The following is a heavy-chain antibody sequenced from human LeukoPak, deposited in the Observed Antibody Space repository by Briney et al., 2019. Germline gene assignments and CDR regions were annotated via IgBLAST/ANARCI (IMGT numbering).Heavy chain of an antibody. CDR2: INHSGST. Sequence: SETLSLTCAVYGGSFSGYYWSWIRQPPGKGLEWIGEINHSGSTNYNPSLKSRVTISVDTSKNQFSLKLSSVTAADTAVYYCSRGGGSCAYCGQGTLLSVSS. D-gene: IGHD1-26*01. CDR1: GGSFSGYY. V-gene: IGHV4-34*01. J-gene: IGHJ4*02. CDR3: SRGGGSCAY.